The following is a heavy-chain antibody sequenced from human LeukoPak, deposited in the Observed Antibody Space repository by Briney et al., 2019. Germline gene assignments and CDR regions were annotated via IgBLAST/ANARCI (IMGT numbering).Heavy chain of an antibody. CDR2: ISSSGSTI. V-gene: IGHV3-48*03. CDR3: AREEYSSSWLPHYFDY. Sequence: GESLRLSCAASGFTFSSYEMNWVRQAPGKGLEWVSYISSSGSTIYYADSVKGRFTISRDNAKNSLYLQMNSLRAEDTAVYYCAREEYSSSWLPHYFDYWGQGTLVTVPS. CDR1: GFTFSSYE. D-gene: IGHD6-13*01. J-gene: IGHJ4*02.